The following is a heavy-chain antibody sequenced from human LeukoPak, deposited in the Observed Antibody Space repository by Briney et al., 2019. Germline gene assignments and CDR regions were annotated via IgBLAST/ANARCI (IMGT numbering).Heavy chain of an antibody. D-gene: IGHD2-8*01. CDR2: ISYDEST. CDR1: GFTFRNYW. CDR3: ARVYLERLTAGYFDH. Sequence: GSLRLSCAASGFTFRNYWMTWVRQAPGKGLEWVAVISYDESTYADSVKGRFTISRDNSKNTLYLQMNSLRADDSAAYFCARVYLERLTAGYFDHWGQGTQVTVSP. V-gene: IGHV3-30*03. J-gene: IGHJ4*02.